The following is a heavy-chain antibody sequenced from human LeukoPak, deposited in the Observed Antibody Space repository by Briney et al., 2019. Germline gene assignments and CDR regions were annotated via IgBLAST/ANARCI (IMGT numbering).Heavy chain of an antibody. CDR3: AKDLSYYYDSSGYYPPPFDY. CDR2: ISGSGGST. Sequence: PGRSLRLSCAASGFTFSSYAMSWVRQAPGKGLEWVSAISGSGGSTYYADSVKGRFTISRDNSKNTLYLQMNSLRAEDTAVYYCAKDLSYYYDSSGYYPPPFDYWGQGTLVTVSS. D-gene: IGHD3-22*01. CDR1: GFTFSSYA. V-gene: IGHV3-23*01. J-gene: IGHJ4*02.